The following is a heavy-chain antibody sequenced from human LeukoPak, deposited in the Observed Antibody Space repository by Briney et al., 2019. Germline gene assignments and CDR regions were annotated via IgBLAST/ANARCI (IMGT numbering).Heavy chain of an antibody. Sequence: SETLSLTCTVSGGSISSSPYYWGWLRQPPGKGLEWSVSISYSGNTYYNPSLKSRVTIPVDTSKSQFPLTLSSVTATDTAVYYCARHEGVSSPFDYWGQGTLVTVSS. CDR2: ISYSGNT. V-gene: IGHV4-39*01. CDR3: ARHEGVSSPFDY. J-gene: IGHJ4*02. CDR1: GGSISSSPYY. D-gene: IGHD3-22*01.